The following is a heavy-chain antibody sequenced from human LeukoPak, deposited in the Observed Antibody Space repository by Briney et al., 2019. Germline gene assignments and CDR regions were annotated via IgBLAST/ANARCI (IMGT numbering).Heavy chain of an antibody. Sequence: GGSLRLSCAASGFTFNNYWMTWFRQAPGKGLEWVANIKQDGTEIFYVDSVRGRFIISRDNAENSLYLQMNSLRVENTAVYYCARTPDGADYWGQGTLVTVSS. V-gene: IGHV3-7*01. CDR3: ARTPDGADY. CDR1: GFTFNNYW. D-gene: IGHD3-10*01. J-gene: IGHJ4*02. CDR2: IKQDGTEI.